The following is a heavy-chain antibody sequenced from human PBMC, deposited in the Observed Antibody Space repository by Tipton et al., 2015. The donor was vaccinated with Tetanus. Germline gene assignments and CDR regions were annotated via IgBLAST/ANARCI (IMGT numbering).Heavy chain of an antibody. CDR2: IYSGGST. Sequence: TLSLTCTVSGGSSHSYYWSWIRQSAGKGLEWIGRIYSGGSTNYKPSLKSRVTMSMDTSKNQFSLKLNSVTVADTAVYFCARVLRYSTSGGWDDAFDIWGRGTMVTVSA. D-gene: IGHD2-15*01. CDR1: GGSSHSYY. V-gene: IGHV4-4*07. J-gene: IGHJ3*02. CDR3: ARVLRYSTSGGWDDAFDI.